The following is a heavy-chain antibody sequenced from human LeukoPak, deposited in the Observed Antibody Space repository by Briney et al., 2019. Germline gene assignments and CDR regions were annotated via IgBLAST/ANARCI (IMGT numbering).Heavy chain of an antibody. D-gene: IGHD5-18*01. CDR3: AKVSGYSYGFFDY. CDR1: GFTFSSYW. CDR2: IASDGSST. V-gene: IGHV3-74*01. J-gene: IGHJ4*02. Sequence: GVLRLSCAASGFTFSSYWMNWVRQAPGKGLVWVSRIASDGSSTTYADSVKGRFTISRDNAKNSLYLQMASLRAEDTALYYCAKVSGYSYGFFDYWGQGSLVTVSS.